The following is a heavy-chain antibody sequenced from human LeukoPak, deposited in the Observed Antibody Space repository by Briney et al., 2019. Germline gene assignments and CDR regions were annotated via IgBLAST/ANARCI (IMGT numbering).Heavy chain of an antibody. J-gene: IGHJ4*02. CDR3: ARESFRSGSYYFDY. D-gene: IGHD3-10*01. V-gene: IGHV3-30-3*01. CDR2: ISYDGSNK. Sequence: PGRSLRLSCAASGFTFSSYAMHWVRQAPGKGLEWVAVISYDGSNKYYADSVKGRFTISRDNSKNTLYLQMNSLRAEDTAVYYCARESFRSGSYYFDYWGQGTLVTVSS. CDR1: GFTFSSYA.